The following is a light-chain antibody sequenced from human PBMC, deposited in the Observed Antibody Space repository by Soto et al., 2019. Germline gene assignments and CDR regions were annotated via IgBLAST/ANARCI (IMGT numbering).Light chain of an antibody. V-gene: IGKV1-5*03. CDR1: QTISSR. CDR2: KAT. Sequence: DIQMTQSPSSLSASVGDRVTITCRASQTISSRLAWYQQKPGQAPKLLIYKATNLQTGVASRFSGRGSGTEFSLTISSLQPDDFAVYYCQQYYEFQYTFGQGTRLDI. J-gene: IGKJ2*01. CDR3: QQYYEFQYT.